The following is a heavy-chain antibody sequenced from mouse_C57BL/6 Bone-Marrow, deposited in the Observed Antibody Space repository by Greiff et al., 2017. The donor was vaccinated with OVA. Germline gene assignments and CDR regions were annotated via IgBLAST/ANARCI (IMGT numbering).Heavy chain of an antibody. D-gene: IGHD2-14*01. CDR1: GFNIKDDY. V-gene: IGHV14-4*01. J-gene: IGHJ4*01. Sequence: VQLQQSGAELVRPGASVKLSCTASGFNIKDDYMHWVKQRPEQGLAWIGWIDPENGDTEYASKFQGKATITADTSSNTAYLQLSSLTSEDTAVYYCTTFRGYCYAMDYWGQGTSVTVSS. CDR3: TTFRGYCYAMDY. CDR2: IDPENGDT.